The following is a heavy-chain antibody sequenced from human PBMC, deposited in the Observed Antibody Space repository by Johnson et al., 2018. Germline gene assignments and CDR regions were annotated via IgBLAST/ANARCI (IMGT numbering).Heavy chain of an antibody. CDR1: GFTFDVYA. Sequence: VQLVQCGGGLVQPGRSLRLYCEASGFTFDVYAMHWVRQFPGKGLEWVSGISWFRGNIAYADSLKGRLTISRDNAKNSLYLQMDSLRAEDTALYYCAKDKRGPPDYYYYYYMDVWGKGTTVTVSS. CDR3: AKDKRGPPDYYYYYYMDV. V-gene: IGHV3-9*01. J-gene: IGHJ6*03. CDR2: ISWFRGNI.